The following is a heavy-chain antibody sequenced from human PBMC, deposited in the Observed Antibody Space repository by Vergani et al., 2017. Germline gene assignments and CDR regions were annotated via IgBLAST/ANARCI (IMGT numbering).Heavy chain of an antibody. CDR1: GGSISSSSYY. V-gene: IGHV4-39*01. Sequence: QLQLQESGPGLVKPSETLSLTCTVSGGSISSSSYYWGWIRQPPGKGLEWIGSIYYSGSTYYNPTLKRRVTISVDTSKNQFSLKLSSGTAADTAVYYCAGRDIMVRGVTPLGGSGDYWGQGTLVTVSS. CDR3: AGRDIMVRGVTPLGGSGDY. CDR2: IYYSGST. D-gene: IGHD3-10*01. J-gene: IGHJ4*02.